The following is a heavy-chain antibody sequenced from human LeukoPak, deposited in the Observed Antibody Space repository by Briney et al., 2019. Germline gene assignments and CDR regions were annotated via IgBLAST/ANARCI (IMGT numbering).Heavy chain of an antibody. V-gene: IGHV4-59*01. J-gene: IGHJ4*02. Sequence: SETLSLTCTVSGGSISSYYWSWIRQPPGRGLEYIGHVYYSGNTDYNPSLKSRATMSVDTSKNQFSLRLNSVTAADTAVYYCARWYCSTTTCYYLDHWGQGTLVTVSS. CDR1: GGSISSYY. CDR2: VYYSGNT. D-gene: IGHD2-2*01. CDR3: ARWYCSTTTCYYLDH.